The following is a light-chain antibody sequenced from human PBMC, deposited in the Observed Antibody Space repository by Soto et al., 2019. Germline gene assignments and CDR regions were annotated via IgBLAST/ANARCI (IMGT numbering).Light chain of an antibody. V-gene: IGKV3-15*01. J-gene: IGKJ1*01. Sequence: EIVITQSPATLSLSPRERASLSCRASQSVSSNVAWYQQKRGQAPRLLIYAASTRAIGIPNRFSGSGSGTEFTLTISSLQSEDFAVYYCQQYNEWPQSTLGQGTQVDI. CDR3: QQYNEWPQST. CDR1: QSVSSN. CDR2: AAS.